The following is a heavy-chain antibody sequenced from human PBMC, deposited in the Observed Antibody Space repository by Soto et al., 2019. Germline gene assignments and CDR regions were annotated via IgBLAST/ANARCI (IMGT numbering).Heavy chain of an antibody. D-gene: IGHD5-18*01. J-gene: IGHJ5*02. Sequence: QVQLQESGPGLVKPSQTLSLTCTVSGDSISSNNNYWSWIRQPPGEGLGWIGLISYSGTTSYSPSLKSRVAISLDTAKNQFSLSLSSVTAADTAVYSCARGRGYSYGLDPWGQGTLVTVSS. CDR1: GDSISSNNNY. V-gene: IGHV4-30-4*01. CDR3: ARGRGYSYGLDP. CDR2: ISYSGTT.